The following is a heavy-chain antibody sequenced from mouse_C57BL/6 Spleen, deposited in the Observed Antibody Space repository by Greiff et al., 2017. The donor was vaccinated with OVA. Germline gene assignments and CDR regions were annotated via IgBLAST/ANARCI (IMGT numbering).Heavy chain of an antibody. CDR3: ARYDYDYAMDY. J-gene: IGHJ4*01. CDR2: ISDGGSYT. D-gene: IGHD2-4*01. CDR1: GFTFSSYA. Sequence: EVQLQESGGGLVKPGGSLKLSCAASGFTFSSYAMSWVRQTPEKRLEWVATISDGGSYTYYPDNVQGRFTISRDNAKNNLYLQMSHLKAEDTAMYYCARYDYDYAMDYWGQGTSVTVSS. V-gene: IGHV5-4*01.